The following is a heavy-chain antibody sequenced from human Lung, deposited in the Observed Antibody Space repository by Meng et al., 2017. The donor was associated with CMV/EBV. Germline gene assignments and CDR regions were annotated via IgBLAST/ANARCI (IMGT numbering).Heavy chain of an antibody. D-gene: IGHD2-2*01. CDR1: GGTFSKDV. V-gene: IGHV1-69*10. CDR3: ARSRGLSSTSSRPPTDGMDV. CDR2: IILIPGRP. J-gene: IGHJ6*02. Sequence: SVKVSCKASGGTFSKDVISWVRQAPGQGLEWMGWIILIPGRPKHAQKFQDRVTITADRSASTAFMELNSLASEDTAVYYCARSRGLSSTSSRPPTDGMDVWXQGTTVXVSS.